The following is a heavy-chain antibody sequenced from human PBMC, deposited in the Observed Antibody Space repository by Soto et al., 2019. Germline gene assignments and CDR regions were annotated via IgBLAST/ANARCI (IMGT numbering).Heavy chain of an antibody. J-gene: IGHJ3*02. V-gene: IGHV1-69*02. Sequence: ASVKVSCKASGGTFSSYTISWVRQAPGQGLEWMGRIIPILGIANYAQKFQGRVTITADKSTSTAYMELSSLRSEDTAVYYCARRADYGDYGDAFDIWGQGTMVTVSS. CDR2: IIPILGIA. CDR1: GGTFSSYT. D-gene: IGHD4-17*01. CDR3: ARRADYGDYGDAFDI.